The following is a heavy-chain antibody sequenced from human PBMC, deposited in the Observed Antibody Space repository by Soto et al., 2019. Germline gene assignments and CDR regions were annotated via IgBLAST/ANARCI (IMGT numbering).Heavy chain of an antibody. Sequence: SGPTLVNPTQTLTLTCTFSGFSLSTSGVGVGWIRQPPGKALEWLALIYWDDDKRYSPSLKSRLTITKDTSKNQVVLTMTNMDPVDTATYYCAHRRRGTGCCSGGSCYSSESWFDPWGQGTLVTVSS. J-gene: IGHJ5*02. D-gene: IGHD2-15*01. CDR1: GFSLSTSGVG. CDR3: AHRRRGTGCCSGGSCYSSESWFDP. CDR2: IYWDDDK. V-gene: IGHV2-5*02.